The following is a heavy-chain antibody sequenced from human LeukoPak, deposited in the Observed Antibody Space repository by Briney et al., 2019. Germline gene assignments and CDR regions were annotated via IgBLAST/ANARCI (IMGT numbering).Heavy chain of an antibody. V-gene: IGHV1-46*01. D-gene: IGHD3-10*01. CDR1: GYTFTSYY. J-gene: IGHJ4*02. Sequence: ASVKVSCKASGYTFTSYYMHWVRQAPGQGLEWMGIINPSGGSTSYAQKFQGRVTMTRNTSISTAYMELSSLRSEDTAVYYCARISSGGGYWGQGALVTVSS. CDR3: ARISSGGGY. CDR2: INPSGGST.